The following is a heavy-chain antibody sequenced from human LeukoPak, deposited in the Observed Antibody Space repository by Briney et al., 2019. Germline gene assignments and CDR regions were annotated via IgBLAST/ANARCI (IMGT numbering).Heavy chain of an antibody. CDR3: TRVPLRSYYYDC. D-gene: IGHD4-23*01. CDR1: GFTVSSNY. V-gene: IGHV3-72*01. J-gene: IGHJ4*02. Sequence: PGGSLRLSCAASGFTVSSNYMTWVRQAPGKGLEWVGRTRNKANSFTTEYAASVKGRFIISRDDSKNSLSLQMNSLKTEDTAVYYCTRVPLRSYYYDCWGQGTLVTVSS. CDR2: TRNKANSFTT.